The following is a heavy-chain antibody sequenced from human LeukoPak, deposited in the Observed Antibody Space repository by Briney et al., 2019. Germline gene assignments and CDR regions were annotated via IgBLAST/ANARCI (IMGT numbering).Heavy chain of an antibody. CDR1: GASVGSAGYY. Sequence: PSETLSLTCTVSGASVGSAGYYWSWIRQPPGEGLEWIGYIYYSGSANYNPSLRSRVIILVDTSKNQFSLKLSSVTAADTAVYYCARGTVTTSMKAFDIWGQGTMVTVSS. CDR3: ARGTVTTSMKAFDI. J-gene: IGHJ3*02. V-gene: IGHV4-61*08. D-gene: IGHD4-17*01. CDR2: IYYSGSA.